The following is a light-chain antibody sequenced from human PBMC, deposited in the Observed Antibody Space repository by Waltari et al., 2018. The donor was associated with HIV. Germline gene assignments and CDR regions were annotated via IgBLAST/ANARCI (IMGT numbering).Light chain of an antibody. Sequence: VMTQSPVTVSVSPGEGASLSCRASQSISNKLVWYQKKPGQAPRLLIYGASPRAAGSPARFSGSGSGTDFTLTISSLQSEDSGVYYCQQYNNWPRTFGQGTKVEI. V-gene: IGKV3-15*01. CDR2: GAS. CDR1: QSISNK. CDR3: QQYNNWPRT. J-gene: IGKJ1*01.